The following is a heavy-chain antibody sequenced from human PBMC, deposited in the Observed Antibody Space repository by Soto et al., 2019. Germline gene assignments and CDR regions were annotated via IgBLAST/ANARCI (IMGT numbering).Heavy chain of an antibody. CDR2: VSGSGGST. Sequence: GGSLRLSCAASGFTFSSYAMSWVRQAPGKGLEWVSAVSGSGGSTYYADSVKGRFTISRDNSKKPLYLQMNSLRAEDTAVYYCAKDESGTYCSSTSCPARYSSSWPDDYWGQGTLVTVSS. V-gene: IGHV3-23*01. J-gene: IGHJ4*02. CDR3: AKDESGTYCSSTSCPARYSSSWPDDY. CDR1: GFTFSSYA. D-gene: IGHD2-2*01.